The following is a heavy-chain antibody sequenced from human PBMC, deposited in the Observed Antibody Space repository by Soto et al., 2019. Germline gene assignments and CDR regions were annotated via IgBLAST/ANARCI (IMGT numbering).Heavy chain of an antibody. CDR3: ARGTYYYDSSGYPFDY. Sequence: PSETLSLTCTVSGGSISSGGYYWSWIRQHPGKGLEWIGYIYYSGGTYYNPSLKSRVTISVDTSKNQFSLKLSSVTAADTAVYYCARGTYYYDSSGYPFDYWGQGTLVTVSS. CDR2: IYYSGGT. J-gene: IGHJ4*02. CDR1: GGSISSGGYY. V-gene: IGHV4-31*03. D-gene: IGHD3-22*01.